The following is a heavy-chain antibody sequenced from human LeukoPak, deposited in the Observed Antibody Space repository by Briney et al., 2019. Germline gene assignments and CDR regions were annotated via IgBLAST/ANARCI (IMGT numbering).Heavy chain of an antibody. D-gene: IGHD3-10*01. CDR1: GFTFSSYG. CDR2: IRYDGSNK. Sequence: GGSLRLSCAASGFTFSSYGMHWVRQAPGKGLEWVAFIRYDGSNKYYADSVKGRFTISRDNSKNTLYLQMNSLRAEDTAVYYCAKDVGYYGSSCFDPWGQGTLVTVSS. J-gene: IGHJ5*02. V-gene: IGHV3-30*02. CDR3: AKDVGYYGSSCFDP.